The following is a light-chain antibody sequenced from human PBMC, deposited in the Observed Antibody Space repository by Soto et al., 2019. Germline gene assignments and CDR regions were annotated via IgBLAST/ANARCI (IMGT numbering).Light chain of an antibody. J-gene: IGKJ5*01. CDR2: DAS. V-gene: IGKV3-11*01. CDR1: QSVSSY. Sequence: EIVLTHSPATLSLSPGEIATLSCRASQSVSSYLAWYQQKPGQAPRLLIYDASNRATGIPARFSGSGSGTDFTLSISSLEPEDFAVYHCQQRSSWPSFGQGTRLEIK. CDR3: QQRSSWPS.